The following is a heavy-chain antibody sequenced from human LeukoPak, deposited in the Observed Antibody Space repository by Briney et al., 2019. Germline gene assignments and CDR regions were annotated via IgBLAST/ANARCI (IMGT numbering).Heavy chain of an antibody. D-gene: IGHD3-22*01. V-gene: IGHV5-51*01. CDR2: IYPGDSDT. CDR3: AKHQEWANTFDSSAYVAPYGFAP. CDR1: GYSFTTYW. Sequence: GESLKISCKGSGYSFTTYWIGWVRQMPGKGLEWMGNIYPGDSDTRYSPSFQGQVTISVDKSMDTAYLQGSSLKASDTACFYFAKHQEWANTFDSSAYVAPYGFAPWAQGTLVTVSS. J-gene: IGHJ5*02.